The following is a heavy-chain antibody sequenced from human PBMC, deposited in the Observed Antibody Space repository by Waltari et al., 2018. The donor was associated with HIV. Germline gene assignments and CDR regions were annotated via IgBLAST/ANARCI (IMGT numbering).Heavy chain of an antibody. D-gene: IGHD6-19*01. CDR3: ARDSAPGLAVDDDDGEFFYYGLDV. V-gene: IGHV4-34*01. Sequence: QVHLEQWGTGLLRPSETLSLTCAVYGGSFSGYSWSWIRQSPGRGLEWIGEVNHVGRTNYSPSLKGRVTVSVDTSKNQFSLTMRSVTAADTAVYYGARDSAPGLAVDDDDGEFFYYGLDVWGQGTTVTVSS. J-gene: IGHJ6*01. CDR2: VNHVGRT. CDR1: GGSFSGYS.